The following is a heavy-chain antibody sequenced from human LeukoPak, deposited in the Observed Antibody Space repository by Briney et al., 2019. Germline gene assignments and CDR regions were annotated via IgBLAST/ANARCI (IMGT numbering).Heavy chain of an antibody. V-gene: IGHV3-48*02. CDR3: AREQGRGSTWYPEYFQP. D-gene: IGHD6-13*01. CDR1: GFTFSSYS. J-gene: IGHJ1*01. CDR2: ISRPGNTV. Sequence: GGSLRLSCEGSGFTFSSYSMNWVRQAPGKGLEWVSYISRPGNTVYYADSVRGRFAISRDNAKNSLYLQVSSLRDEDTAVYYCAREQGRGSTWYPEYFQPWGQGTLVIVSS.